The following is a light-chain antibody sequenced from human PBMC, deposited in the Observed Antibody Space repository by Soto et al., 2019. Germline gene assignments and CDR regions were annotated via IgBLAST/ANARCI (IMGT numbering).Light chain of an antibody. CDR2: DNN. Sequence: QSALTQSPSAFAAPGQRVAISCSGSSSKIGNNYVYWYQQLPGAAPKLLIYDNNQWLSGVPDLFLGSQSATSAYLAISGLRSEDEADYYCAAWDDSLRGYGFGTGTKVTVL. V-gene: IGLV1-47*02. CDR3: AAWDDSLRGYG. J-gene: IGLJ1*01. CDR1: SSKIGNNY.